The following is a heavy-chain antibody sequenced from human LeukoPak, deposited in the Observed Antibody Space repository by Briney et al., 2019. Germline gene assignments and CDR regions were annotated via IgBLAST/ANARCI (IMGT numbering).Heavy chain of an antibody. CDR2: MWYDGSEK. D-gene: IGHD3-10*01. CDR3: AREGQQQLQSGRGLYNWFDP. CDR1: GFTFSRYG. J-gene: IGHJ5*02. V-gene: IGHV3-30*02. Sequence: GGSLRLSCAASGFTFSRYGMHWARQAPGKGLQWVAFMWYDGSEKHYADSLKGRFTISRDNSKNTLFLQMNSLRAEDTAVYYCAREGQQQLQSGRGLYNWFDPWGQGTLVTVSS.